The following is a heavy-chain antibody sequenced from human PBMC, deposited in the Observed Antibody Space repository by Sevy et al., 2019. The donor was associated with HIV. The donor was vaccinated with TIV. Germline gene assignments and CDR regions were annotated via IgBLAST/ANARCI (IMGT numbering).Heavy chain of an antibody. CDR2: IKPDGSDK. Sequence: GGSLRLSCAASGFSFSWYWMSWVRQTPEKGLEWVANIKPDGSDKYYVGSLKGRFTIYRDNAKNSLYLEMNNLGAEDTAVYYCARVIDYGELGNWFDPWGQGTLVTVSS. CDR1: GFSFSWYW. D-gene: IGHD4-17*01. J-gene: IGHJ5*02. CDR3: ARVIDYGELGNWFDP. V-gene: IGHV3-7*01.